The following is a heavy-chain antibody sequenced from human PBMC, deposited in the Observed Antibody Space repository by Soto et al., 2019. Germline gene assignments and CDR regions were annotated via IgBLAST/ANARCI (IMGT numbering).Heavy chain of an antibody. Sequence: VQLVESGGGLVQPGGPLRLSCAASGFTFRTYWLSWVRQVPGKGLEWVANINLDGSEKNYVDSVKGRFTISRDNARNSLYLQMSSLRAEDTALYYCARDGSTSWYSYDYHGMDVWGQGTTVTVSS. CDR3: ARDGSTSWYSYDYHGMDV. CDR2: INLDGSEK. J-gene: IGHJ6*02. D-gene: IGHD5-18*01. V-gene: IGHV3-7*05. CDR1: GFTFRTYW.